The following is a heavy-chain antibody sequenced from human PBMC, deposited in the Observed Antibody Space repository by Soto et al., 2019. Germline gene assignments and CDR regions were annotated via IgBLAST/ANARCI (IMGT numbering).Heavy chain of an antibody. V-gene: IGHV3-23*01. CDR2: ISGSGGST. CDR1: GFTFSSYA. J-gene: IGHJ6*02. D-gene: IGHD6-6*01. Sequence: GGSLRLSCAASGFTFSSYAMSWVRQAPGKGLEWVSAISGSGGSTYYADSVKGRFTISRDNSKNTLYLQMNSLRAEDTAVYYCAKGIAARPYYYYGMDVWGQGTTVTVSS. CDR3: AKGIAARPYYYYGMDV.